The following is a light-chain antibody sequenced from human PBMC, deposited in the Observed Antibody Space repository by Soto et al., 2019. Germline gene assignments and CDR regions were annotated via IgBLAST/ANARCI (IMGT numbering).Light chain of an antibody. CDR2: KAS. CDR3: QQYETYYT. Sequence: DIQMTQSPSTLSASVGDRVTITCRASQSISTWLAWYQQKPGKAPNLLIYKASNLASGVPSRFSGSGSGTEFTLTISGLQRDDFATYYCQQYETYYTFGQGTKLEIK. J-gene: IGKJ2*01. CDR1: QSISTW. V-gene: IGKV1-5*03.